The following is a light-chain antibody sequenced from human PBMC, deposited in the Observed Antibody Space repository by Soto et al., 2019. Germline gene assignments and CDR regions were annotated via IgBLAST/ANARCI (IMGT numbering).Light chain of an antibody. CDR1: QSIGNR. Sequence: DIQMTQSPFTLSASIGDRVTITCRASQSIGNRLAWYQRKPGKAPKVLIYDASYLESGVPSRFRGSGSGTEFILTISSLQPDDFATYYCQHYGGMWTLGQGTKVDIK. V-gene: IGKV1-5*01. CDR3: QHYGGMWT. CDR2: DAS. J-gene: IGKJ1*01.